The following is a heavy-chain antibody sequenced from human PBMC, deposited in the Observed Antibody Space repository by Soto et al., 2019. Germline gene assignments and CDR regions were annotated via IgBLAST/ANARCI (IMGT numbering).Heavy chain of an antibody. CDR2: INHSGST. Sequence: SETLSLTCAVYGGSFSGYYWGWIRQPPGKGLEWIGEINHSGSTNYNPSLKSRVTISVDTSKNQFSLKLSSVTAADTAVYYCARVPTSHSKSGSYYRSRVIDYWGQGTLVTVSS. CDR3: ARVPTSHSKSGSYYRSRVIDY. J-gene: IGHJ4*02. V-gene: IGHV4-34*01. CDR1: GGSFSGYY. D-gene: IGHD1-26*01.